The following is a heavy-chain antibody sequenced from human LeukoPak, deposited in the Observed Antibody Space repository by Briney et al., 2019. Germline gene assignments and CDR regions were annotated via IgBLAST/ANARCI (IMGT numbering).Heavy chain of an antibody. Sequence: PSETLSLTCTVSGGSISSYYWSWIRQPPGKGLEWIGYIYYSGSTNYNPSLKSRVTISMDTSKNQFSLKLNSVTAADTALYYCATVVKGTITMVRGVMTQGAFDIWGQGTMVTVSS. V-gene: IGHV4-59*01. CDR3: ATVVKGTITMVRGVMTQGAFDI. CDR2: IYYSGST. CDR1: GGSISSYY. J-gene: IGHJ3*02. D-gene: IGHD3-10*01.